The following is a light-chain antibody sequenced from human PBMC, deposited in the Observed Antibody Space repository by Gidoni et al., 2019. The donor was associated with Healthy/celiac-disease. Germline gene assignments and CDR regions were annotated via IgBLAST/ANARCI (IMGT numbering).Light chain of an antibody. CDR2: DAS. J-gene: IGKJ3*01. Sequence: DIQMTQSPSSLSASVGDRATITCQASQDISNYLNWYQQKPGKAPKLLIYDASNLETGVPSRFSGSGSGTDFTFTISSLQPEDIATYYCQQYDNLPLTFXPXTKVDIK. CDR1: QDISNY. V-gene: IGKV1-33*01. CDR3: QQYDNLPLT.